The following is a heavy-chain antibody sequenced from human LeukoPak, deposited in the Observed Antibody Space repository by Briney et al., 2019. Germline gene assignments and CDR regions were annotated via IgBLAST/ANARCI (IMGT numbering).Heavy chain of an antibody. Sequence: PGGTLRLSCAASGFRFSSYGMSWVRQAPGKGLEWVSVIYTGGGRYYADSVRGRFTISRDTSKNMVFLQMNSLRVEDTAVYYCARGIDYWGRGTLVTVSS. V-gene: IGHV3-53*01. CDR3: ARGIDY. CDR1: GFRFSSYG. CDR2: IYTGGGR. J-gene: IGHJ4*02.